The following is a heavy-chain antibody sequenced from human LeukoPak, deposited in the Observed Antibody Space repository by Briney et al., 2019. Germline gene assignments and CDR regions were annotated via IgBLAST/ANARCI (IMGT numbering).Heavy chain of an antibody. J-gene: IGHJ4*02. D-gene: IGHD3-3*01. CDR2: ISGSGTST. CDR3: AKGDYDFWSASSHFDY. Sequence: PGGSLRLSCAAFGFTFSIYTMSWVRQAPGKGLEWVSSISGSGTSTYYADSVKGRFTISRDNSKNTLYLQMNSLRAEDTAIYYCAKGDYDFWSASSHFDYWGQGTLVTVSS. V-gene: IGHV3-23*01. CDR1: GFTFSIYT.